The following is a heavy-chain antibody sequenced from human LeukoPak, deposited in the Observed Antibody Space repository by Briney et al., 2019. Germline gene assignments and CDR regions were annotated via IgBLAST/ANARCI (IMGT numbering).Heavy chain of an antibody. CDR3: ARTSSYYYYAMDV. CDR2: IYYSGSS. D-gene: IGHD2-2*01. CDR1: GGATSSYY. V-gene: IGHV4-59*01. Sequence: PSETLSLTCTVSGGATSSYYWSWIRQPPGKGLEWIGYIYYSGSSNYNPSLKSRVTISVDTSKNLFSLKLSSVTAADTAIYYCARTSSYYYYAMDVWGQGTTVTVSS. J-gene: IGHJ6*02.